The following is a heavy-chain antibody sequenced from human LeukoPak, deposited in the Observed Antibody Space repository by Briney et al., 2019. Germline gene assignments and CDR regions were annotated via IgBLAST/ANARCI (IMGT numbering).Heavy chain of an antibody. CDR1: GYTFTGYY. Sequence: GASVKVSCKASGYTFTGYYMHWVRQAPGQGLEWMGWINPNSGGTNYAQKFQGRVTMTRDTSISTAYMELSSLRSEDTAVYYCARVSRLRRHIVVVPAAMQDSDYDSSGQPLAYWGQGTLVTVSS. D-gene: IGHD2-2*01. V-gene: IGHV1-2*02. CDR2: INPNSGGT. CDR3: ARVSRLRRHIVVVPAAMQDSDYDSSGQPLAY. J-gene: IGHJ4*02.